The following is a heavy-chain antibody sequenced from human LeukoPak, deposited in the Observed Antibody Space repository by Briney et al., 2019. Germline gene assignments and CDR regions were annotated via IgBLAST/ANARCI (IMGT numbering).Heavy chain of an antibody. CDR3: TRQQIEYSSSSLVDY. V-gene: IGHV3-53*01. CDR1: GFTVSSNY. J-gene: IGHJ4*02. D-gene: IGHD6-6*01. CDR2: IYSAGST. Sequence: GGSLRLSCAASGFTVSSNYMSWVRQAPGKGLEWVSVIYSAGSTYYADSVKGRFTISRDNSKNTLFLQMNSLRAEDTAVYYCTRQQIEYSSSSLVDYWGQGTLVTVSS.